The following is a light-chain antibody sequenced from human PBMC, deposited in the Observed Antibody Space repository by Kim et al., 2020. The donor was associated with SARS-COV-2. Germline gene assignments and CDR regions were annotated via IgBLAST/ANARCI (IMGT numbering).Light chain of an antibody. CDR1: KLGDKY. Sequence: SYELTQPPSVSVSPGQTASITCSGDKLGDKYACWYQQKPCQSPVLVIYQDSKRPSGIPERFSGSNSGNTATLTISGTQAMDEADYYCQAWDSSTAKFGGG. CDR3: QAWDSSTAK. CDR2: QDS. J-gene: IGLJ2*01. V-gene: IGLV3-1*01.